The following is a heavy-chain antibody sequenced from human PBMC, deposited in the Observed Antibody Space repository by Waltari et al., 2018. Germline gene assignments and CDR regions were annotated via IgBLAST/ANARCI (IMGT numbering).Heavy chain of an antibody. CDR3: ATYIGASIGTAAFDV. CDR1: GGSITSNRHY. V-gene: IGHV4-39*02. J-gene: IGHJ3*01. CDR2: VSYNGAT. D-gene: IGHD5-12*01. Sequence: QLQLQESGPGLGKPSETLSLTCNVSGGSITSNRHYWARIRQPPGQGLEWIATVSYNGATYSSPSLKSRVTVSRDTSKNHLSLKLGSVTAADTAVYYCATYIGASIGTAAFDVWGQGTMVTVSS.